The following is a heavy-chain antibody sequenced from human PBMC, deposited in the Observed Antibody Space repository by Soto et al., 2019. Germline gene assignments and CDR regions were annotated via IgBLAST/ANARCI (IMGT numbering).Heavy chain of an antibody. V-gene: IGHV1-18*01. J-gene: IGHJ4*02. CDR3: ATYYFGSGSYYRFDN. CDR1: RYAFSFR. Sequence: GSVQVSLKASRYAFSFRFSWVRQAPGQGLEWMGWISASDGSTNSAQKFRGRISLTTNTSTNTAYLDLLSLTSDDTAVYFCATYYFGSGSYYRFDNWGQGTLVTVSS. D-gene: IGHD3-10*01. CDR2: ISASDGST.